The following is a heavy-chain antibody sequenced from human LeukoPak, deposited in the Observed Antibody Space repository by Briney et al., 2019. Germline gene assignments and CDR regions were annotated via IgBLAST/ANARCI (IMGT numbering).Heavy chain of an antibody. CDR2: ISSSSSSYI. CDR1: GFTFSSYA. Sequence: GGSLRLSCAASGFTFSSYAMSWVRQAPGKGLEWVSSISSSSSSYIYYADSVKGRFTISRDNAKNSLYLQMNSLRAEDTAGYYCARLGTDPDAFDIWGQGTMVTVSS. J-gene: IGHJ3*02. CDR3: ARLGTDPDAFDI. V-gene: IGHV3-21*01. D-gene: IGHD1-14*01.